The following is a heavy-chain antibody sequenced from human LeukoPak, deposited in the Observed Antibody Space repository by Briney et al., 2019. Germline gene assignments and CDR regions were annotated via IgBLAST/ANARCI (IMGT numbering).Heavy chain of an antibody. CDR2: ICSGGGT. CDR1: GFTFSSYA. CDR3: AQHNSGIVFDP. V-gene: IGHV3-23*01. Sequence: GGSLRLSCAASGFTFSSYAMSWVRQAPGKGLEWVSAICSGGGTYYADSVKGRFTISRDNSKHTLYLQMNSLRAEDTAVYYCAQHNSGIVFDPWGQGTLVTVSS. D-gene: IGHD6-19*01. J-gene: IGHJ5*02.